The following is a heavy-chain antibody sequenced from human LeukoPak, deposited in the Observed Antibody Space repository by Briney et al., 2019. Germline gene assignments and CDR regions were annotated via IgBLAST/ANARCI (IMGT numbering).Heavy chain of an antibody. J-gene: IGHJ4*02. CDR3: ARGDGMITFGGVISIY. V-gene: IGHV3-21*01. Sequence: GGSLRLSCEASGFTFSSYSMNWVRQAPGKGLEWVSSISSSSSYIYYVDSVKGRFTISRDNAKNSLYLQMNSLRAEDTAVYYCARGDGMITFGGVISIYWGQGTLVTVSS. CDR1: GFTFSSYS. D-gene: IGHD3-16*01. CDR2: ISSSSSYI.